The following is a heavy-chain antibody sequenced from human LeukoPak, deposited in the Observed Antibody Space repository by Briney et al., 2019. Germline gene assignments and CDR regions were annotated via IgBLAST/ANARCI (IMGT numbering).Heavy chain of an antibody. J-gene: IGHJ4*02. D-gene: IGHD3-22*01. V-gene: IGHV1-69*05. CDR2: IIPIFGTA. Sequence: SVKVSCKASGGTFSSYAISWVRQAPGQGLEWMGGIIPIFGTANYAQKFQGRVTMTRDTSISTAYMELSRLRSDDTAVYYCARVFDSSGYTPWGYWGQGTLVTVSS. CDR3: ARVFDSSGYTPWGY. CDR1: GGTFSSYA.